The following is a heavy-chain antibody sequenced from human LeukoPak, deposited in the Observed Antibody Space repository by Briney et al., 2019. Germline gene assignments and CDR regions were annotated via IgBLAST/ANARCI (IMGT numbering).Heavy chain of an antibody. CDR2: ISGSGDIT. J-gene: IGHJ5*02. Sequence: PGGSLRLSCAASGFTFSRYDLSWVRQAPGKGLEWVSYISGSGDITYYADSVKGRFTISRDNAKNSLYLQMNSLRAEDTAVYYCARWGHGSGSSNNWFDPWGQGTLVTVSS. D-gene: IGHD3-10*01. CDR1: GFTFSRYD. CDR3: ARWGHGSGSSNNWFDP. V-gene: IGHV3-21*01.